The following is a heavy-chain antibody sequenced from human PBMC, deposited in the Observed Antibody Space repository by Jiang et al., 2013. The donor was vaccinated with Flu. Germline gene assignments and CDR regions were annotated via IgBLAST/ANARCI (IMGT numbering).Heavy chain of an antibody. CDR3: ARDTGGWTLPGYIDY. V-gene: IGHV4-59*11. CDR2: IYYSGST. CDR1: GASITSHY. J-gene: IGHJ4*02. D-gene: IGHD6-19*01. Sequence: VQLVESGPGLVKPSETLSLTCSVSGASITSHYWSWIRQSPGKGLEYIGEIYYSGSTNYNPSLKSRVTISVDTSKNQFSLKLTSVTAADTAVYYCARDTGGWTLPGYIDYWGQGILVTVSS.